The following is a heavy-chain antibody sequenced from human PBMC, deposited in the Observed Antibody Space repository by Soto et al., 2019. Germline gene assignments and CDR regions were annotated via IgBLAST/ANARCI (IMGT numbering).Heavy chain of an antibody. CDR3: ARDKGGNYVEY. Sequence: PSETLSLTCTVSGGSISSYYWSWIRQPPGKGLEWIGYIYYSGGTNYNPSLKSRVTISVDTSKNQFSLKLSSVTAADTAVYYCARDKGGNYVEYWGQGTLVTVSS. CDR2: IYYSGGT. D-gene: IGHD1-26*01. J-gene: IGHJ4*02. CDR1: GGSISSYY. V-gene: IGHV4-59*01.